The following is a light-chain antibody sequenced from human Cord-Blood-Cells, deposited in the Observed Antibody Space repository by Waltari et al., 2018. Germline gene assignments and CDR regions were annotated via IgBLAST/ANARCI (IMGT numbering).Light chain of an antibody. J-gene: IGLJ3*02. Sequence: QPVLTQSSSAPASLGSSVKLPCTLSSGHSSSIIAWHQHQQGKAPRYLMKLEGSGSNNKGSGVPDRFSGSSSGADRYLTISNLQSEDEADYYCETWDSNTHWVFGGGTKLTVL. CDR2: LEGSGSN. CDR1: SGHSSSI. CDR3: ETWDSNTHWV. V-gene: IGLV4-60*03.